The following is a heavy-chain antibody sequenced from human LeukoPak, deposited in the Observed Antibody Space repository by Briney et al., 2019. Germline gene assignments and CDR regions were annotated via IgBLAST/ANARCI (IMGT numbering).Heavy chain of an antibody. D-gene: IGHD3-22*01. CDR1: GDSINSLDL. CDR2: MYLSGTT. V-gene: IGHV4-4*02. CDR3: AGLVGRYSSGLYYYYFDY. Sequence: SGTLSLTCTASGDSINSLDLWSWVRQPPGKGLEWIGEMYLSGTTHSNPSVKSRVTISIDKSKNQFFLNLSSVTAADTAVYYCAGLVGRYSSGLYYYYFDYWGQGTLVTVSS. J-gene: IGHJ4*02.